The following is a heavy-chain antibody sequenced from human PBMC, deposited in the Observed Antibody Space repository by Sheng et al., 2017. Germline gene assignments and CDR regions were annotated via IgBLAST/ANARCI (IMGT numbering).Heavy chain of an antibody. CDR1: MTLSTIISG. V-gene: IGHV4-4*02. J-gene: IGHJ3*01. CDR2: PCMVGVP. Sequence: QVYLQESGPGLVKPFGDPCHSPALSLMTLSTIISGGVGSASPQGRGWSGLVRPCMVGVPTTIRPSKSRVAMSIDKSKNQISLRVTSVTAADTAVYYCVREPSGHLAFSVWGQGTMVTVSS. CDR3: VREPSGHLAFSV.